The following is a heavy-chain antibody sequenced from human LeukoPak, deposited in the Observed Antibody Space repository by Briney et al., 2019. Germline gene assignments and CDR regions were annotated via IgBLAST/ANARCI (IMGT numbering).Heavy chain of an antibody. J-gene: IGHJ4*02. V-gene: IGHV3-74*01. CDR2: INGDGSIT. CDR1: GFTLSSYY. Sequence: GGSLRLSCAASGFTLSSYYMHWVRQVPGKGLVWVSCINGDGSITKYADSVKGRFSISRDNAKNTLFLQVNSLRAEDTAVYYCAQGGSPGALDYWGQGTLVTVSS. CDR3: AQGGSPGALDY. D-gene: IGHD1-26*01.